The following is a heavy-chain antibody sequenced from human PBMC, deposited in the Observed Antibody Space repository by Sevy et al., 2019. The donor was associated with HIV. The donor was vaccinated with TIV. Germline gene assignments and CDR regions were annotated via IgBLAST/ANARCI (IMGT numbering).Heavy chain of an antibody. CDR1: GFTFSSYA. V-gene: IGHV3-23*01. CDR2: ISGSGIST. D-gene: IGHD5-12*01. CDR3: AKGIGYSDYETDY. J-gene: IGHJ4*02. Sequence: GEALKISCAASGFTFSSYAMSWVRQAPGKGLEWVSAISGSGISTYYADSVKGRFTISRDNSKNTLYLQMNNLRAEDTAVFYCAKGIGYSDYETDYWGQGTLVTVSS.